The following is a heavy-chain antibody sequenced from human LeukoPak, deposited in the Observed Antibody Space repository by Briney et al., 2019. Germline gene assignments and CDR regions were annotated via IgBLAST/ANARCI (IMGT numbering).Heavy chain of an antibody. CDR1: GFTFSSYG. CDR2: ISGSGGST. D-gene: IGHD3-10*01. V-gene: IGHV3-23*01. J-gene: IGHJ4*02. Sequence: GGTLRLSCAASGFTFSSYGMSWVRQAPGKGLEWVSAISGSGGSTYYADSVKGRFTISRDNSRNTLYLQMNSLRAEDTAVYYCAKGPMVRGVDYWGQGTLVTVSS. CDR3: AKGPMVRGVDY.